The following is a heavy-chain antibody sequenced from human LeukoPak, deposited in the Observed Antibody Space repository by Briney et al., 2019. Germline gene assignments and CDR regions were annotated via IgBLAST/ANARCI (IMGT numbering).Heavy chain of an antibody. CDR2: IYHSGST. J-gene: IGHJ5*02. CDR1: GGSISSGGSS. CDR3: ARALYCSSTSCFWFDP. V-gene: IGHV4-30-2*01. Sequence: SQTLSLTCAVSGGSISSGGSSWSWIRQPPGKGLEWIGYIYHSGSTYYNPSLKSRVTISVDRSKNQFSLKLSSVTAADTAVYYCARALYCSSTSCFWFDPWGQGTLVTVSS. D-gene: IGHD2-2*01.